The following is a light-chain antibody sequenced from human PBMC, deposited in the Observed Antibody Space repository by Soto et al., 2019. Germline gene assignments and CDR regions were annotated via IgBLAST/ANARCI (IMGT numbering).Light chain of an antibody. CDR3: SSYTSSYVV. CDR1: SIDVGGYNY. Sequence: QSALTQPASVSGSPGQSITISCTGTSIDVGGYNYVSWYQQHPGKAPKLMIYDVSNRPSGVSNRFSGSKSGNTASLTISGLQAEDEADYYCSSYTSSYVVFGGGTKLTVL. J-gene: IGLJ2*01. V-gene: IGLV2-14*01. CDR2: DVS.